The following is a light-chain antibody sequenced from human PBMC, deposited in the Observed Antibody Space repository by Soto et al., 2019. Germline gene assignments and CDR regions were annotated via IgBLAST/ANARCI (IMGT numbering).Light chain of an antibody. CDR3: QQYNDWPPGYT. V-gene: IGKV3-15*01. J-gene: IGKJ2*01. Sequence: EIVLTQSPGTLSVSPGERATLHCRASQSVSSNLGWYQHKPGQAPRLLIYGASTRATGIPARLSGSGSGTDFTLTISGLQSEDFAVYYCQQYNDWPPGYTFGQGTK. CDR2: GAS. CDR1: QSVSSN.